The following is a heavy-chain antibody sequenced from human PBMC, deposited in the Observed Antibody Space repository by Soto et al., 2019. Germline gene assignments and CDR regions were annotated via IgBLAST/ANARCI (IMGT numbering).Heavy chain of an antibody. Sequence: SETLSLTCTVSGGSISSGGYYWSWIRQHPGKGLEWIGYIYYSGSTYYNPSLKSRVTISVDTSKNQFSLKLSSVTAADTAVYYCARGPVVYEGNWFDPWGQGTLVAVSS. CDR2: IYYSGST. V-gene: IGHV4-31*03. J-gene: IGHJ5*02. D-gene: IGHD2-8*02. CDR3: ARGPVVYEGNWFDP. CDR1: GGSISSGGYY.